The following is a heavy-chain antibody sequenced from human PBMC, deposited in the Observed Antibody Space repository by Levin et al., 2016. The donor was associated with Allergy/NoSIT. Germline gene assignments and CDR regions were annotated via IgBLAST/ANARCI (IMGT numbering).Heavy chain of an antibody. CDR2: LYYSGST. J-gene: IGHJ3*02. CDR1: GGSISSRSYY. Sequence: SETLSLTCTVSGGSISSRSYYWGWIRQPPGKGLEWIGTLYYSGSTNYNPSLKSRVTISVDTSKDQFSLKLSSVTAADTAVYYCAGWLLPSSAFDIWGQGTMVTVSS. D-gene: IGHD3-22*01. CDR3: AGWLLPSSAFDI. V-gene: IGHV4-39*07.